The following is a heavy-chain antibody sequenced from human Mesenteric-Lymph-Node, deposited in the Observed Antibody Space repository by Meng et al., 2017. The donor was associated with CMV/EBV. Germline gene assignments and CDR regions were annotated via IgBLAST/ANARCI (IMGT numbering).Heavy chain of an antibody. Sequence: SETLSLTCTVSGGSISSYSWSWIRQPPGKGLEWIGFIYYGGNTNYNPSLQSRVTISVDTSKNQFSLKLSSVTAADTAMYYCARGRNSGSYPFDYWGQGTLVTVSS. CDR2: IYYGGNT. CDR1: GGSISSYS. J-gene: IGHJ4*02. V-gene: IGHV4-59*01. CDR3: ARGRNSGSYPFDY. D-gene: IGHD1-26*01.